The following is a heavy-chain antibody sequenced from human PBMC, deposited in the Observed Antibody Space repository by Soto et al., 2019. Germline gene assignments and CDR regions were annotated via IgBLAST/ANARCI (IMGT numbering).Heavy chain of an antibody. D-gene: IGHD1-20*01. J-gene: IGHJ6*02. V-gene: IGHV3-30*18. CDR3: ANRGVGLTGRVYYYYGMDV. CDR2: ISYDGSNK. CDR1: GFTFSTYG. Sequence: QVQLVESGGGVVQPGRSLRLSCAASGFTFSTYGMHWVRQAPGKGLEWVAVISYDGSNKYYADSVKGRFTISRDNSKNTLYLQMNSLRAEDTAVYYCANRGVGLTGRVYYYYGMDVCGQGTTVTVSS.